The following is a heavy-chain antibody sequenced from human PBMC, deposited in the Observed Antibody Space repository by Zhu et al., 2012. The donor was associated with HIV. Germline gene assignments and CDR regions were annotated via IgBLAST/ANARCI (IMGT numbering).Heavy chain of an antibody. CDR3: ASLPRSVAGFDP. CDR2: INHSGST. Sequence: QVQLQQWGAGLLKPSETLSLTCAVYGGSFSGYYWSWIRQPPGKGLEWIGEINHSGSTNYNPSLKSRVTISLDTSKNQFSLKLSSVTAADTAVYYCASLPRSVAGFDPWGQGTLVTGLL. CDR1: GGSFSGYY. J-gene: IGHJ5*02. V-gene: IGHV4-34*01.